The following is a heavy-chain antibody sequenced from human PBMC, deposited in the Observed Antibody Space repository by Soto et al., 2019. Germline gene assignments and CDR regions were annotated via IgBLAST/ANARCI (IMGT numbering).Heavy chain of an antibody. CDR2: ISAYNGNT. D-gene: IGHD3-22*01. V-gene: IGHV1-18*01. J-gene: IGHJ3*02. CDR1: GYTFTSYG. Sequence: ASVKVSCKASGYTFTSYGISWVRQAPGQGLEWMGWISAYNGNTNYAQKLQGRVTMTTDTSTSTAYMELRSLRSDDTAVYYCARDSGCSGYSRDDAFDIRGQGTMVTVSS. CDR3: ARDSGCSGYSRDDAFDI.